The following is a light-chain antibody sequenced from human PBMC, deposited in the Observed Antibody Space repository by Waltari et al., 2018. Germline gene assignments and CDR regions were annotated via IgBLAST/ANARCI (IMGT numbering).Light chain of an antibody. CDR1: NLGRES. J-gene: IGLJ1*01. CDR2: YDT. Sequence: SYVLTQPPSVSVAPGKTARISCGEANLGRESVHWYQQKPGQAPVLVMYYDTNRPSGIPERFSGSNSGNTATLTISRGEAGDEADYYCQVWDSGANQYVFGTGTKVTVL. CDR3: QVWDSGANQYV. V-gene: IGLV3-21*01.